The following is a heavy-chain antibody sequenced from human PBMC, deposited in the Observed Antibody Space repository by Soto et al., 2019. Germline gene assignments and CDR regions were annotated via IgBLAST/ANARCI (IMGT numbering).Heavy chain of an antibody. Sequence: SETLSLTCTVSGGSISSGGYYWSWIRQHPGKGLEWIGYIYYSGSTYYNPSLKSRVTISVDTSKNQFSLKLSSVTAADTAVYYCARGSSWYFGWFDPWGQGTLVTVSS. V-gene: IGHV4-31*03. CDR3: ARGSSWYFGWFDP. D-gene: IGHD6-13*01. CDR1: GGSISSGGYY. CDR2: IYYSGST. J-gene: IGHJ5*02.